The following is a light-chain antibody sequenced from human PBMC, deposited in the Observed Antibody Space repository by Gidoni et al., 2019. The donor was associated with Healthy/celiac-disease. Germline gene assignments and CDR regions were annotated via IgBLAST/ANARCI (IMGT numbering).Light chain of an antibody. J-gene: IGLJ2*01. V-gene: IGLV1-40*01. CDR2: GNS. CDR3: QSYDSSLSGVV. Sequence: QSVLTQPPSVSGAPGPRLTISCTGSSSNIGAGYDVHWYQQLPGTAPKLLIYGNSNRPSGVPDRFSGSKSGTSASLAITGLQAEDEADYYCQSYDSSLSGVVFGGGTKLTVL. CDR1: SSNIGAGYD.